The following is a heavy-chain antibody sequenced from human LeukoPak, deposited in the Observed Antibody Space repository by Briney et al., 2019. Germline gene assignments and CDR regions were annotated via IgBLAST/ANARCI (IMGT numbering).Heavy chain of an antibody. V-gene: IGHV4-34*01. Sequence: SETLSLTCAVYGGSFSGYYWSWIRQPPGKGLEWIGEINHSGSTNYNPSLKSRVTISVDTSKNQFSLKLSSVTAADTAVYYCARRVSYCSSTSCYAGYYYYYMDVWGKGTTVTVSS. CDR2: INHSGST. D-gene: IGHD2-2*01. CDR3: ARRVSYCSSTSCYAGYYYYYMDV. CDR1: GGSFSGYY. J-gene: IGHJ6*03.